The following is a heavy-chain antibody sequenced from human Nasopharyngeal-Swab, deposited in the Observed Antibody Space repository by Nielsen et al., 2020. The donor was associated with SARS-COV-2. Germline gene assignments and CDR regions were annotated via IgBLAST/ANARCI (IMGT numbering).Heavy chain of an antibody. Sequence: ETLSLTCAASGFTFRSNGMHWVRQAPGKGLEWVAYISSTSSVSYYADFAQGRITISRDNAANSLSLQMNSLRDEDTAIYYCARDVALVGAELDYWGQGTLVTVSS. J-gene: IGHJ4*02. D-gene: IGHD1-26*01. CDR1: GFTFRSNG. CDR3: ARDVALVGAELDY. CDR2: ISSTSSVS. V-gene: IGHV3-48*02.